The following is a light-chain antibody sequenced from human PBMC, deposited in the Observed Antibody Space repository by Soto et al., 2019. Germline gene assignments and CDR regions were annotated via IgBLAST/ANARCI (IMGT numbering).Light chain of an antibody. CDR3: QPDRRLRT. V-gene: IGKV3D-15*01. CDR1: HSVNGS. J-gene: IGKJ1*01. CDR2: ASC. Sequence: EIQLTQSPAAVSASPLERATRXWRASHSVNGSLAWSQQKPGQAPRLLYSASCSRGSGIPGWFSGSGSGNVIPITSSRLADEVSADSCSQPDRRLRTFGQGTKVDIK.